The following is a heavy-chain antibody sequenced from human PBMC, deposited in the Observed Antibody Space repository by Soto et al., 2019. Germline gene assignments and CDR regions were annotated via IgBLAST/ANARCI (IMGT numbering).Heavy chain of an antibody. J-gene: IGHJ6*02. V-gene: IGHV1-2*02. CDR1: GYTFTGYY. Sequence: GASVKVSCKASGYTFTGYYMHWVRQAPGQGLEWMGWINPNSGGTNYAQKFQGRVTMTRDTSISTAYMELSRLRSDDTAVYYCAREKLLWFGEFPPQVNYYSYGMDVWGQGTTVTVSS. D-gene: IGHD3-10*01. CDR2: INPNSGGT. CDR3: AREKLLWFGEFPPQVNYYSYGMDV.